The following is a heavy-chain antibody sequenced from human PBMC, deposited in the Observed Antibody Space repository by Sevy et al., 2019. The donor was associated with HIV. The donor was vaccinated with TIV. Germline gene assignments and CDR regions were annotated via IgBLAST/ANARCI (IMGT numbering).Heavy chain of an antibody. V-gene: IGHV3-23*01. J-gene: IGHJ5*02. D-gene: IGHD1-7*01. CDR1: GLTSGAFA. CDR3: AKPNWNFRADWFDT. Sequence: GGSLRLSCKVTGLTSGAFAMSWVRQTPGKGLEWISSISGGGGLTHYADSVKGQFTISRDKSKRTVDLEMNSLRGDDTAVYYCAKPNWNFRADWFDTWGQGTLVTVSS. CDR2: ISGGGGLT.